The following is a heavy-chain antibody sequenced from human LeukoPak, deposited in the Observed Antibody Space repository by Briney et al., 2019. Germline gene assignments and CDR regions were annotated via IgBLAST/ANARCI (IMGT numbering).Heavy chain of an antibody. Sequence: ASVKVSRKASGYTFTGYYMHWVRQAPGQGLERMGWINPNSGGTNYAQKFQGRVTMTRDTSISTAYMELSRLRSDDTAVYYCARGAYSGSYRLSPHDAFDIWGQGTMVTVSS. CDR3: ARGAYSGSYRLSPHDAFDI. V-gene: IGHV1-2*02. J-gene: IGHJ3*02. CDR1: GYTFTGYY. CDR2: INPNSGGT. D-gene: IGHD1-26*01.